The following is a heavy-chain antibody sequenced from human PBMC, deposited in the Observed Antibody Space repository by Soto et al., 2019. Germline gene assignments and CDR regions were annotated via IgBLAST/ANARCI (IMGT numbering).Heavy chain of an antibody. Sequence: GGSLRLSCPAPGVTFSNYVMTWVRQAPGKGLGWVSSISGSGSSSYYAESVKGRFIISRDNSKNTLYLQMNSLRADDTAIYYCAKGSFSQTSGPYYFDFWGQGTLVTVSS. J-gene: IGHJ4*02. CDR2: ISGSGSSS. D-gene: IGHD6-19*01. CDR1: GVTFSNYV. V-gene: IGHV3-23*01. CDR3: AKGSFSQTSGPYYFDF.